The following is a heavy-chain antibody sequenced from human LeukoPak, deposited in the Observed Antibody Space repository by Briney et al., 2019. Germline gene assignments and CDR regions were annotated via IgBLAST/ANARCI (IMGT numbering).Heavy chain of an antibody. Sequence: GGSLRLSCAASGFTFSSYSMNWVRQAPGKGLVWVSSINSSSSYIYYADSVKGRFTISRDNAKNSLYLQMNSLRAEDTAVYYCARDSPITMVRGAQAHFDYWGQGTLVTVSS. V-gene: IGHV3-21*01. CDR2: INSSSSYI. J-gene: IGHJ4*02. D-gene: IGHD3-10*01. CDR3: ARDSPITMVRGAQAHFDY. CDR1: GFTFSSYS.